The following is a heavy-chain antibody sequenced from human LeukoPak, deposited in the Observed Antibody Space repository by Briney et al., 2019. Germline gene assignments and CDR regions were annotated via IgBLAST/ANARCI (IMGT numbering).Heavy chain of an antibody. CDR3: AKGQVVPATIYDY. CDR2: FSGGGGSP. Sequence: GSLRLSCAASGFTFSSYAMSWVRQAPGKGLEWVSGFSGGGGSPDYADSVKGRFTISRDNSKNTLYLQMNSLRAEDTAIYYCAKGQVVPATIYDYWGQGTLVTVSS. CDR1: GFTFSSYA. D-gene: IGHD2-2*02. V-gene: IGHV3-23*01. J-gene: IGHJ4*02.